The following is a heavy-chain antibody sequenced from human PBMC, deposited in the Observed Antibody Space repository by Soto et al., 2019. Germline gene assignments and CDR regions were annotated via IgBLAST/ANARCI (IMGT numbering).Heavy chain of an antibody. J-gene: IGHJ3*02. CDR3: TIGSWSGDVFDI. D-gene: IGHD2-21*02. Sequence: QVQLVQSGAEVKKPGSSVKVSCKDSGGTFSTYSMFWVRQAPGQGLEWMGRIIPMLGIRNYAQRFQDRVTITADKSTATAHMELSSLSSEDTALYYCTIGSWSGDVFDIWGQGTMVTVSS. V-gene: IGHV1-69*02. CDR2: IIPMLGIR. CDR1: GGTFSTYS.